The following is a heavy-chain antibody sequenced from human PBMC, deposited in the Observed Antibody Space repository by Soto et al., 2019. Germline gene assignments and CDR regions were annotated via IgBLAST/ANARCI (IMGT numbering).Heavy chain of an antibody. V-gene: IGHV4-59*01. D-gene: IGHD6-13*01. CDR3: ARDRGIIAAAGYYYYYGMDV. J-gene: IGHJ6*02. CDR1: GGSISSYY. Sequence: PSETLSLTCTVSGGSISSYYWSWIRQPPGKGLEWIGYIYYSGSTNYNPSLKSRVTISVDTSKNQFSLKLSSVTAADTAVYYCARDRGIIAAAGYYYYYGMDVWGQGTTLTVSS. CDR2: IYYSGST.